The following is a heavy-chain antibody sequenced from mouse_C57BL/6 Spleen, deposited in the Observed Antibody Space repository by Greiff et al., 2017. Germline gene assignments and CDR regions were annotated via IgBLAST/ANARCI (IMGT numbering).Heavy chain of an antibody. D-gene: IGHD2-14*01. CDR2: IYPRSGNT. Sequence: VQLQQSGAELARPGASVKLSCKASGYTFTSYGISWVKQRTGQGLEWIGEIYPRSGNTYYNEKFKGKATLTADKSSSTAYMELRSLTSEDSAVXFCAREGGVPGEAWFAYWGQGTLVTVSA. CDR3: AREGGVPGEAWFAY. CDR1: GYTFTSYG. J-gene: IGHJ3*01. V-gene: IGHV1-81*01.